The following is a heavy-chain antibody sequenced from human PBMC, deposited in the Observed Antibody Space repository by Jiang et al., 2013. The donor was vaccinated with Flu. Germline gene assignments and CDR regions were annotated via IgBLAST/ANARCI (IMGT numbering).Heavy chain of an antibody. CDR2: IYYTGST. CDR3: AAMVNLEVAGTVFDY. J-gene: IGHJ4*02. Sequence: KPSETLSLTCTVSGDSISTYYWNWIRQSPGKGLEWIGHIYYTGSTNYNPSLKSRLTISQDTSKKQFSLMLRSVTAADTAVYYCAAMVNLEVAGTVFDYWGQGTLVTVSS. V-gene: IGHV4-59*01. D-gene: IGHD6-19*01. CDR1: GDSISTYY.